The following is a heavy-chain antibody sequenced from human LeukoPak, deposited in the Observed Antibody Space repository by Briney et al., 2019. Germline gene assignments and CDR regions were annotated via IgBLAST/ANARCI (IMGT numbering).Heavy chain of an antibody. CDR1: GGSISTYY. Sequence: SETLSLTCTVSGGSISTYYWSWIRQPPGKGLEWIGYIYYSETTNYNPSLKGRVTISVDTSKNQFSLKLSSVTAADTAVYYCARVRDGYNPPYFDYWGQGTLVTVSS. J-gene: IGHJ4*02. V-gene: IGHV4-59*08. CDR3: ARVRDGYNPPYFDY. CDR2: IYYSETT. D-gene: IGHD5-24*01.